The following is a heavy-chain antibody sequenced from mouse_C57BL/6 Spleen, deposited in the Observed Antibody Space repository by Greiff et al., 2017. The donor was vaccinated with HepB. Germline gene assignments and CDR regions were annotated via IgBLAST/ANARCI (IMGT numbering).Heavy chain of an antibody. CDR3: ASGGVTTDY. CDR2: IYPGDGDT. D-gene: IGHD2-2*01. CDR1: GYAFSSSW. V-gene: IGHV1-82*01. J-gene: IGHJ2*01. Sequence: QVQLQQSGPELVKPGASVKISCKASGYAFSSSWMNWVKQRPGKGLEWIGRIYPGDGDTNYNGKFKGKATLTADKSSSTAYMQLSSLTSEDSAVYFCASGGVTTDYWGQGTTLTVSS.